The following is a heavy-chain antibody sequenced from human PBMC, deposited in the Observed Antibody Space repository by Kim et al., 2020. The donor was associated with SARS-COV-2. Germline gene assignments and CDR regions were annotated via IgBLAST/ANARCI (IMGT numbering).Heavy chain of an antibody. J-gene: IGHJ6*02. D-gene: IGHD1-26*01. V-gene: IGHV3-74*01. CDR3: ARILVGTTGHGMDV. CDR2: INSDGSTI. CDR1: GFTFSSYW. Sequence: GGSLRLSCAASGFTFSSYWMHWVRQAPGKGLVWVSHINSDGSTIRYADSVKGRFTISRDNAKNTLYLQMSSLRADDTAVYYCARILVGTTGHGMDVWGQGTTVTVFS.